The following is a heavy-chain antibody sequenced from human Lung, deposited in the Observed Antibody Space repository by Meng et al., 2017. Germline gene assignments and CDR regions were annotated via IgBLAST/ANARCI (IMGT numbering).Heavy chain of an antibody. CDR3: ARGGVTTDD. D-gene: IGHD4-17*01. J-gene: IGHJ4*02. CDR1: AFTFSTHW. Sequence: VGAGGVLVQPGGSLSLSYAASAFTFSTHWRHWVRQAPGKGLEWVSRITGDGSSTIYADSVQGRFTMSRDNATNTLSLQMNSLRAEDTAVYYCARGGVTTDDWGQGTLVTVSS. V-gene: IGHV3-74*01. CDR2: ITGDGSST.